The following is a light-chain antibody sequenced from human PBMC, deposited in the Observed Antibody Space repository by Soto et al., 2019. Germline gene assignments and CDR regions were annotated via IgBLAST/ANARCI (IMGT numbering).Light chain of an antibody. V-gene: IGKV3D-15*01. Sequence: EIVLTQSPGTLSLSPGERATLSCRASQSVDINLAWYHQKPGQTPTLLMYGASTRPTGIPARFSGSGSGTAFTPTTISLQYEDSAAYYCQQYNDWPLTFGGGTKVDIK. J-gene: IGKJ4*01. CDR2: GAS. CDR1: QSVDIN. CDR3: QQYNDWPLT.